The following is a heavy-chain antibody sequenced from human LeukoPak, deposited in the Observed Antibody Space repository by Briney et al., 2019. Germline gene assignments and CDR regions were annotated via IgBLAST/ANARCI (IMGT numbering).Heavy chain of an antibody. J-gene: IGHJ3*02. CDR3: AKDLYRIVGGTRDTFDI. V-gene: IGHV3-23*01. D-gene: IGHD1-26*01. Sequence: GGSLRPSCAASGFTFSSYAMSWVRLAPGKGLEWVSGLSGSGGATYYAHSVKGRFTISRDNSKNTLYLQMNSLRAEDTAVYYCAKDLYRIVGGTRDTFDIWGQGTMVTVFS. CDR2: LSGSGGAT. CDR1: GFTFSSYA.